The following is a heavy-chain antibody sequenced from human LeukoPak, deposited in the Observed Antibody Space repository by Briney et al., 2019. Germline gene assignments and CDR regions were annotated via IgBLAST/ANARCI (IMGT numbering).Heavy chain of an antibody. V-gene: IGHV3-30*02. CDR2: IRYDGSNK. Sequence: GGSLRLSCAASGFTFSSYGVHWVRQAPGKGLEWVAFIRYDGSNKYYADSVKGRFTISRDNSKNTLYLQMNSLRAEDTAVYYCASVARPYGDYVGLFDYWGQGTLVTVSS. CDR1: GFTFSSYG. CDR3: ASVARPYGDYVGLFDY. J-gene: IGHJ4*02. D-gene: IGHD4-17*01.